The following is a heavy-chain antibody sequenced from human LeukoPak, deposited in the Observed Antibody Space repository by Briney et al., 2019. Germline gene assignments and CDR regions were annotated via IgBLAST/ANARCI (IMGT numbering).Heavy chain of an antibody. CDR2: IYSGGST. J-gene: IGHJ4*02. V-gene: IGHV3-66*02. CDR3: ARDRSRIQLWLAYFDY. D-gene: IGHD5-18*01. Sequence: GGSLRLSCAASEFSVGSNYMTWVRQAPGKGLEWVSLIYSGGSTYYADSVKGRFTISRDNSKNTLYLQMNSLRAEDTAVYYCARDRSRIQLWLAYFDYWGQGTLVTVSS. CDR1: EFSVGSNY.